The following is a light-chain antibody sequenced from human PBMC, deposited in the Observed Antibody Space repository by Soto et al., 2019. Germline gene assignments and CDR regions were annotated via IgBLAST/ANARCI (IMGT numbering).Light chain of an antibody. CDR3: SSYTSSSTTV. V-gene: IGLV2-14*01. J-gene: IGLJ1*01. CDR1: SSDVGGYNY. CDR2: DVS. Sequence: LTQPASVSGSPGQSITISCTGTSSDVGGYNYVSWYQQHPGKAPKLMIYDVSNRPSGVSNRFSGSKSGNTASLTISGLQAEDEADYYCSSYTSSSTTVFGTGTKVTVL.